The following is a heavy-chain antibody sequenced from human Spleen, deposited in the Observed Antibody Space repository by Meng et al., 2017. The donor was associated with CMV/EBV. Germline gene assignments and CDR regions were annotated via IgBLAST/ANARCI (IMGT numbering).Heavy chain of an antibody. CDR3: AREMTEEGFFDY. V-gene: IGHV3-7*01. D-gene: IGHD1-14*01. Sequence: GESLKISCAASGFTFTNYWMTWVRQGPGKGLEWVAHINQDGSEKNYVDSVKGRFTISRDNAKHSLYLQMNSLRAEDTAVYYCAREMTEEGFFDYWGQGTLVTVSS. CDR2: INQDGSEK. J-gene: IGHJ4*02. CDR1: GFTFTNYW.